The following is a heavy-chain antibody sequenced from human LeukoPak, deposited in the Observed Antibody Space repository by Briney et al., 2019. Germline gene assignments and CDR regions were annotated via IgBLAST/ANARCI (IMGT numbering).Heavy chain of an antibody. CDR1: GFTFSSYW. Sequence: GGPLRLSCAASGFTFSSYWMSWVRQAPGKGLEWVANIKQDGSEKYYVDSVKGRFTISRDNAKNSLYLQMNSLRAEDTAVYYCARDRSKYYDFWSGYTPGSVGMDVWGQGTTVTVSS. V-gene: IGHV3-7*01. CDR2: IKQDGSEK. CDR3: ARDRSKYYDFWSGYTPGSVGMDV. J-gene: IGHJ6*02. D-gene: IGHD3-3*01.